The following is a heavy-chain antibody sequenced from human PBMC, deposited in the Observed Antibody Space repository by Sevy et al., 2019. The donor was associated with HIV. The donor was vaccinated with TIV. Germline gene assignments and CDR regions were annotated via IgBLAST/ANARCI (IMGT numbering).Heavy chain of an antibody. J-gene: IGHJ4*02. D-gene: IGHD2-15*01. CDR1: AFTFSTYG. CDR2: ISFDGSHK. V-gene: IGHV3-30*03. CDR3: ARDIGGNDY. Sequence: GGSLRLSCVASAFTFSTYGMHWVRQAPGKGLEWVSVISFDGSHKYYADSVKGRCTVSRDNSKNTLNLQMNSLRAEDTAVYYCARDIGGNDYWGQGTLVTVSS.